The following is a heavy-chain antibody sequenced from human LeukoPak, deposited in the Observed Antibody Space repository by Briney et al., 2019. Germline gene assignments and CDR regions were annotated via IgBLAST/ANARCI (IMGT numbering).Heavy chain of an antibody. V-gene: IGHV1-2*02. CDR1: GYTFTGYY. CDR2: INPNSGGT. J-gene: IGHJ6*03. Sequence: ASVKVSCKASGYTFTGYYMDWVRQAPGQGLEWMGWINPNSGGTNYAQKFQGRVTMTRDTSVSTAYMELSRLRSDDTAVYYCARDMIVAGVYYYYYMDVWGKGTTVTVSS. D-gene: IGHD6-19*01. CDR3: ARDMIVAGVYYYYYMDV.